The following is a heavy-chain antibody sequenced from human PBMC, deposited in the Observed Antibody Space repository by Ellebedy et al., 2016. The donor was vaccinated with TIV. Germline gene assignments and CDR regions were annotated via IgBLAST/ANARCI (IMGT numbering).Heavy chain of an antibody. CDR3: AKGRTSGDGYWVFDS. CDR2: IVGSGA. V-gene: IGHV3-23*01. D-gene: IGHD2-21*02. J-gene: IGHJ4*02. CDR1: GFTFSTYA. Sequence: PGGSLRLSCAASGFTFSTYAMAWVRQAPGKGLEWVSGIVGSGAEKYADPVKGRCTISRDNSTRTVDLQMRSVSAEDTAVYFCAKGRTSGDGYWVFDSWGQGTMVSVSS.